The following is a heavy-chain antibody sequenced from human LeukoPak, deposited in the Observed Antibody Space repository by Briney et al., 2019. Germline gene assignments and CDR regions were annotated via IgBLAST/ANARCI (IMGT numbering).Heavy chain of an antibody. CDR1: GFTFTNYG. J-gene: IGHJ4*02. CDR3: TLSLRTPGNY. Sequence: PGGSLRLSCAASGFTFTNYGMSWVRQAPGKGLEWVSAISDSGATKYYADSVKGRFTISRDNSQNTLYLQMNSLRAEDTAVYYCTLSLRTPGNYWGQGTLVTVST. CDR2: ISDSGATK. D-gene: IGHD2/OR15-2a*01. V-gene: IGHV3-23*01.